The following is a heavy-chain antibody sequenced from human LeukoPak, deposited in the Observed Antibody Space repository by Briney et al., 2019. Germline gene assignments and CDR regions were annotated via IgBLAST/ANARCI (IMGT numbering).Heavy chain of an antibody. CDR3: AKGRSHGWDAFDI. Sequence: PGGSLRLSCAASGFTFDDYAMHWVRQAPGKGLEWVSGISWNSGSIGYADSVKGRFTISRDNAKNSLYLQMNSLRAEDTALYYCAKGRSHGWDAFDIWGQGTMVTVSS. CDR1: GFTFDDYA. CDR2: ISWNSGSI. V-gene: IGHV3-9*01. J-gene: IGHJ3*02. D-gene: IGHD2-15*01.